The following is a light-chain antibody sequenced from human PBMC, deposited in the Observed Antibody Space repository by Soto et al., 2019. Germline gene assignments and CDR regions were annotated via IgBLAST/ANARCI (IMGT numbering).Light chain of an antibody. Sequence: EIVLTQSPGTLSLSPGERATLSCRASQSVSSSYLAWYQQKPGQAPRLLIYGASNRATGIPDRFSGSGSGTDFTLTISRLETEDFAVYYCQQYGSSPPYTFGQGTKLEIK. J-gene: IGKJ2*01. CDR1: QSVSSSY. CDR3: QQYGSSPPYT. CDR2: GAS. V-gene: IGKV3-20*01.